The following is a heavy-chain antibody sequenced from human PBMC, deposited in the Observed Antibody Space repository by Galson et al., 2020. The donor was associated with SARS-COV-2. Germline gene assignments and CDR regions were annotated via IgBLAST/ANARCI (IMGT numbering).Heavy chain of an antibody. D-gene: IGHD4-17*01. CDR2: IWYDGSIK. J-gene: IGHJ6*02. CDR1: GFTFSSYG. CDR3: AADLGDYVNYYYGMDV. V-gene: IGHV3-33*01. Sequence: TGGSLRLSCAASGFTFSSYGMHWVRQAPGKGLEWVAVIWYDGSIKYYADSVKGRFTISRDNSKNTLYLQMNSLRAEDTAVYYCAADLGDYVNYYYGMDVWGQGTTVTVSS.